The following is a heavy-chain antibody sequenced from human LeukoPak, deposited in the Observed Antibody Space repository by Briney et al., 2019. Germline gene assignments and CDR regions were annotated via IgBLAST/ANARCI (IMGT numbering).Heavy chain of an antibody. Sequence: ASVKVSCKASGYTFTSYAMNWVRQAPGQGLEWMGWINTNTGNPTYAQGFTGRFVFSLDTSVSTAYLQISSLKAEDTAVYYCARGYSNYEFYYYYYMDVWGKGTTVTVSS. J-gene: IGHJ6*03. D-gene: IGHD4-11*01. CDR3: ARGYSNYEFYYYYYMDV. CDR1: GYTFTSYA. V-gene: IGHV7-4-1*02. CDR2: INTNTGNP.